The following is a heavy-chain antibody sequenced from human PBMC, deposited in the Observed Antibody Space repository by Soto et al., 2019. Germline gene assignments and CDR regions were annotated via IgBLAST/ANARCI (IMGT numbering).Heavy chain of an antibody. J-gene: IGHJ5*02. CDR1: GGSFSGYY. CDR3: ARGVLLWCRELSSGSDP. D-gene: IGHD3-10*01. Sequence: SETMSLTCAVYGGSFSGYYWSWIRQPPGKGLEWIGEINHSGSTNYNPSLKSRVTISVDTSKNQFSLKLSSVTAADTAVYYCARGVLLWCRELSSGSDPCGQGTLVTVSS. V-gene: IGHV4-34*01. CDR2: INHSGST.